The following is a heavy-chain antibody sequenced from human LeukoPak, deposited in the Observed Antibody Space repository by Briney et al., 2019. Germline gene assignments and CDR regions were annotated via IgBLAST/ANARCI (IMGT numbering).Heavy chain of an antibody. Sequence: PSETLSLTYAVYGGSFSGYYWSWIRQPPGKGLEWIGEINHSGSTNYNPSLKSRVTISVDTSKNPFSLKLSSVTAADTAVYYCARVIVVETAILNWFDPWGQGTLVTVSS. CDR1: GGSFSGYY. V-gene: IGHV4-34*01. J-gene: IGHJ5*02. D-gene: IGHD2-21*02. CDR2: INHSGST. CDR3: ARVIVVETAILNWFDP.